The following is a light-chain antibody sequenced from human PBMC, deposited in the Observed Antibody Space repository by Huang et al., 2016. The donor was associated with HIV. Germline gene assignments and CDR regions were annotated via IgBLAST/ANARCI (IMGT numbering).Light chain of an antibody. V-gene: IGKV1-NL1*01. J-gene: IGKJ1*01. CDR3: QQYHSLPWT. CDR1: QGIGNS. Sequence: DIQMTQSPSCLSASVGDRVTITCRASQGIGNSLAWYQQKPEKAPRLLLYATSTLESGVPSRFSGSGSGTHYTLTINTLQPEDIASYYCQQYHSLPWTFGQGTKVEIK. CDR2: ATS.